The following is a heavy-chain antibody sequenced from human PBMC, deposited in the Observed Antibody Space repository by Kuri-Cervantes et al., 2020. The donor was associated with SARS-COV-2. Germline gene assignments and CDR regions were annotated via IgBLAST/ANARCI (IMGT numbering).Heavy chain of an antibody. CDR3: ARPGGFLDV. D-gene: IGHD4-23*01. J-gene: IGHJ6*04. CDR2: IYYSGST. CDR1: GYSISGGYY. V-gene: IGHV4-38-2*01. Sequence: ESLKISCAVSGYSISGGYYWGWIRQPPGKGLEWIGYIYYSGSTNYNPSLKSRVTISVDTSKNQFSLKLSSVTAADTAVYYCARPGGFLDVWGKGTTVTVSS.